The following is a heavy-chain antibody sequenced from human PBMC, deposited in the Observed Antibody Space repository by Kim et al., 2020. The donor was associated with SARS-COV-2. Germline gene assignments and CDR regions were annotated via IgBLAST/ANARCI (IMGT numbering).Heavy chain of an antibody. D-gene: IGHD4-17*01. Sequence: GNNGYAQKFQGRVTMTRNTSISTAYMELSSVRSEDTAVYYCASNDYGGNWGQGTLVTVSS. J-gene: IGHJ4*02. CDR3: ASNDYGGN. CDR2: GNN. V-gene: IGHV1-8*01.